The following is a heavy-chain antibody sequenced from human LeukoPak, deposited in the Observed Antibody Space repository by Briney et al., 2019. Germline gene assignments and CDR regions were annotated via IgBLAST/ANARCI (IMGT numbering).Heavy chain of an antibody. CDR1: GGSFSGYY. CDR3: ARRVGSGWLNY. V-gene: IGHV4-34*01. D-gene: IGHD6-19*01. Sequence: SETLSLTCAVYGGSFSGYYWSWIRQPPGKGLEWMGEINHSGSTNYNPSLKSRVTISVATSKNPFSLKLSSVTAADTAVYYCARRVGSGWLNYWGQGTLVTVSS. J-gene: IGHJ4*02. CDR2: INHSGST.